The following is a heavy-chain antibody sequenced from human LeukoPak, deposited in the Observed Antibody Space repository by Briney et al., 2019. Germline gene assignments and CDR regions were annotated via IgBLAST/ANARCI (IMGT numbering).Heavy chain of an antibody. V-gene: IGHV4-34*01. CDR1: GGSFSGYY. CDR3: ARGGGRKFDY. D-gene: IGHD2-15*01. CDR2: INHSGST. Sequence: SETLSLTCAVYGGSFSGYYWSWIRQPPGKGLEWIGEINHSGSTNYNPSLKSRVTISVDTSKNQFSLKLSSVTAVDTAVYYCARGGGRKFDYWGQGTLVTVSS. J-gene: IGHJ4*02.